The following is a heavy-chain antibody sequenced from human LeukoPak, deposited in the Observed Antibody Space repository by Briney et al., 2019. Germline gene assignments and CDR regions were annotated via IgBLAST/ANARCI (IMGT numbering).Heavy chain of an antibody. CDR2: IYYSGST. V-gene: IGHV4-30-4*01. D-gene: IGHD3-9*01. J-gene: IGHJ4*02. CDR1: GGSISSGDYY. Sequence: SQTLSLTCTVSGGSISSGDYYWSWIRQPPGKGLEWIGYIYYSGSTYYNPSLKSRVTISVDTSKNQFSLKLSSVTAADTAVYYCARAGDSQLDFDWSHPKGAPIGYWGQGTLVTVSS. CDR3: ARAGDSQLDFDWSHPKGAPIGY.